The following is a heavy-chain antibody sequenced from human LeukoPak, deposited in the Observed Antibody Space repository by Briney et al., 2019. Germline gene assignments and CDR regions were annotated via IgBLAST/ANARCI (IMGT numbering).Heavy chain of an antibody. CDR3: AKGGLRVTDY. CDR1: GFTFSNYW. Sequence: GGSLRLSCAASGFTFSNYWMQWVRQAPGKGLVWVSRIKADGTATTYADSVEGRFTISRDNAKNTLYLEMNSLRAEDTAVYYCAKGGLRVTDYWGQGTLVTVSS. V-gene: IGHV3-74*03. J-gene: IGHJ4*02. CDR2: IKADGTAT. D-gene: IGHD5/OR15-5a*01.